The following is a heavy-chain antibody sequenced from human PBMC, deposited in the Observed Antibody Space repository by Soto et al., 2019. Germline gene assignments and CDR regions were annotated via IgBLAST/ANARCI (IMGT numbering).Heavy chain of an antibody. J-gene: IGHJ4*02. CDR2: IYSGGAT. CDR3: ARDGTYNWV. D-gene: IGHD1-1*01. V-gene: IGHV3-66*01. Sequence: ESGGGLVQPGGSLRLSCAASGFTVSNNYMRWVRQAPGKGLEWVSLIYSGGATYYADSAKGRFTISRDNSKNTLYLQMNSLRAEDTAVYYCARDGTYNWVGGQGILVTVSS. CDR1: GFTVSNNY.